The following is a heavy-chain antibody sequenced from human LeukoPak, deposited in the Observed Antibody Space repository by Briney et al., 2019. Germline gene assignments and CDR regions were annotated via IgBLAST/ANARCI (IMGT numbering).Heavy chain of an antibody. CDR3: TTSYDSSGDN. CDR2: IKQDGSAN. D-gene: IGHD3-22*01. CDR1: GFTFSIFW. Sequence: PGGSLRLSCAASGFTFSIFWMSWVRQAPGKGLEWVANIKQDGSANYYVDSVKGRFTISRDNARNSLYLEMNNLRAEDTAIYYCTTSYDSSGDNWGQGTLVTVSS. V-gene: IGHV3-7*01. J-gene: IGHJ4*02.